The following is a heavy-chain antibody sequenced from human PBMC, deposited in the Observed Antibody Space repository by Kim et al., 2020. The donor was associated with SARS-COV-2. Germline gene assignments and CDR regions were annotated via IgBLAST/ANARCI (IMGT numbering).Heavy chain of an antibody. CDR1: GFTFSSYA. V-gene: IGHV3-23*01. CDR3: AKLTPAYYDFWSGISFDY. CDR2: ISGSGGST. Sequence: GGSLRLSCAASGFTFSSYAMSWVRQAPGKGLEWVSAISGSGGSTYYADSVKGRFTISRDNSKNTLYLQMNSLRAEDTAVYYCAKLTPAYYDFWSGISFDYWGQGTLVTVSS. D-gene: IGHD3-3*01. J-gene: IGHJ4*02.